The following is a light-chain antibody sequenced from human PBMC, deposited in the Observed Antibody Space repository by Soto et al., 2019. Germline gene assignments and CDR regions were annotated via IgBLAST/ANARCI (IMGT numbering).Light chain of an antibody. J-gene: IGLJ1*01. V-gene: IGLV2-8*01. Sequence: QSVLTQPPSASGSLGQSVTISCTGTTSDVGGYNYVSWYQHHPGKAPKLVIFEVNKRPSGVPDRFSGSKSANTASLPVSGLQAEDEADYFCSSYAGSDNFLYVFGTGTKLTVL. CDR3: SSYAGSDNFLYV. CDR1: TSDVGGYNY. CDR2: EVN.